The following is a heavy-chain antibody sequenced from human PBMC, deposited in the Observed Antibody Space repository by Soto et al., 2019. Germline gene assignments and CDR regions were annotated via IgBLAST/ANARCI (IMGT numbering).Heavy chain of an antibody. V-gene: IGHV4-59*01. Sequence: SETXSLTXXVSXGXXXXXXXXXXXQPPGXGLEWIXXLNDSGSIHTNPSLRSRVTMSLDTSKNQFSLKVRYVTAADTAMYYCARGSSSSRTSYHYYMDVWGKGTTVTVSS. J-gene: IGHJ6*03. D-gene: IGHD6-6*01. CDR2: LNDSGSI. CDR3: ARGSSSSRTSYHYYMDV. CDR1: XGXXXXXX.